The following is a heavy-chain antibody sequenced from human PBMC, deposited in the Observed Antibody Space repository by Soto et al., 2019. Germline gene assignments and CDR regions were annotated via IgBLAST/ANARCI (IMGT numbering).Heavy chain of an antibody. J-gene: IGHJ4*02. CDR3: ARSQTTVTSYEY. D-gene: IGHD4-17*01. Sequence: SETLSLTCAVSGGSISSGGYAWSWIRQPPGKGLEWIGYIYHSGSTYYNPSLKSRVTISVDRSKNQFSLKLSSVTAADTAVYYCARSQTTVTSYEYWGQGTLVTVSS. CDR2: IYHSGST. CDR1: GGSISSGGYA. V-gene: IGHV4-30-2*01.